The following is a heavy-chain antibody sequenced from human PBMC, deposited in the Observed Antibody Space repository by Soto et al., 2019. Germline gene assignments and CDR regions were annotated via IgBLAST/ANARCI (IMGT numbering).Heavy chain of an antibody. CDR1: GFTFTRYS. CDR3: ARESEDLTSNFDY. CDR2: ISSTTNYI. Sequence: GGSLRLSCAASGFTFTRYSMNWVRQAPGKGIEWVSSISSTTNYIYYGDSMKGRFTISRDNAKNSLYLEMNSLRAEDTAVYYCARESEDLTSNFDYWGQGTLVTVSS. J-gene: IGHJ4*02. V-gene: IGHV3-21*06.